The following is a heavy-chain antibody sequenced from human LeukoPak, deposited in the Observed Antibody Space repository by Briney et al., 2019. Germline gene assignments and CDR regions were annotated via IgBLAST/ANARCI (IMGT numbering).Heavy chain of an antibody. D-gene: IGHD3-10*01. V-gene: IGHV3-21*01. CDR3: ARDRTTMVRDYYYYMDV. J-gene: IGHJ6*03. CDR1: GFTFSSYS. CDR2: ISSSSSYI. Sequence: GGPLRLSCAASGFTFSSYSMNWVRQAPGKGLEWVSSISSSSSYIYYADSVKGRFTISRDNAKNSLYLQMNSLRAEDTAVYYCARDRTTMVRDYYYYMDVWGKGTTVTVSS.